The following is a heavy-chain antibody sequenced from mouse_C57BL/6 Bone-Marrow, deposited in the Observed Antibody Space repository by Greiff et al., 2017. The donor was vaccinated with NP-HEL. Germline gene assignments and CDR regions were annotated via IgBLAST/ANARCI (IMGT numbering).Heavy chain of an antibody. CDR1: EYEFPSHD. CDR2: INSDGGST. Sequence: EVKLMESGGGLVQPGESLKLSCESNEYEFPSHDMSWVRKTPEKRLELVAAINSDGGSTYYPDTMERRFIISRDNTKKTLYLQMSSLRSEDTALYYCARTYGSSYEDWYFDVWGTGTTVTVSS. V-gene: IGHV5-2*01. D-gene: IGHD1-1*01. J-gene: IGHJ1*03. CDR3: ARTYGSSYEDWYFDV.